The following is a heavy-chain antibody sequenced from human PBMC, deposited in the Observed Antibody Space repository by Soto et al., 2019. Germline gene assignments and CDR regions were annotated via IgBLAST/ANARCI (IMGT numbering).Heavy chain of an antibody. V-gene: IGHV1-46*01. D-gene: IGHD1-26*01. J-gene: IGHJ4*02. CDR2: INPSGGST. Sequence: ASAKVSCKASGYSFTSYFMHWVRQAPGQGLEWMAIINPSGGSTTYAQRFQGRVTVTRDTSTSTVYMELSSLKSEDTAVYYCARDLTTYSVSYLFDSWGQGTLVTVSS. CDR3: ARDLTTYSVSYLFDS. CDR1: GYSFTSYF.